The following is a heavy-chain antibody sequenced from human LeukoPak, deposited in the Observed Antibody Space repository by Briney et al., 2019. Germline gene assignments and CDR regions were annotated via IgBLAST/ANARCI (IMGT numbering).Heavy chain of an antibody. J-gene: IGHJ2*01. Sequence: PSETLSLTCIVSGVSISTYSWSWIRQPPGKGLEWIGYISYSGSTSYNPSLRSRVTISVDTSKNQFSLKLSSVTAADTAVYYCATDGNFDLWGRGTLVTVSS. V-gene: IGHV4-59*01. D-gene: IGHD1-26*01. CDR1: GVSISTYS. CDR3: ATDGNFDL. CDR2: ISYSGST.